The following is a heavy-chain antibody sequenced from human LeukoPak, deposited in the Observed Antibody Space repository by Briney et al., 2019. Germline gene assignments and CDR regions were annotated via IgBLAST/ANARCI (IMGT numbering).Heavy chain of an antibody. CDR2: IKQDGGEK. J-gene: IGHJ4*02. Sequence: GGSLRLSCVVSGFTFSNYALSWVRQAPGKGLEWVANIKQDGGEKYYLDSVKGRFTVSRDNAKNSLYLQMNSLRAEDTAVYYCARVGARQVLEYWGQGTLVTVSS. V-gene: IGHV3-7*01. D-gene: IGHD4-17*01. CDR1: GFTFSNYA. CDR3: ARVGARQVLEY.